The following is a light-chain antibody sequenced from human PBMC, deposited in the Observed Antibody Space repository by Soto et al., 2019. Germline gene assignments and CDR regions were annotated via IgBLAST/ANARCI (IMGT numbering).Light chain of an antibody. CDR3: AAWDDSLSGPKV. Sequence: QSVLTQPPSASGTPGQRVTISCSGSSSNIGSNYVYWYQQLPGTATKLLIYRNNQRPSGVPDRFSGSKSGTSASLAISGLRSEDEADYYCAAWDDSLSGPKVFGGGTQLTVL. J-gene: IGLJ2*01. V-gene: IGLV1-47*01. CDR1: SSNIGSNY. CDR2: RNN.